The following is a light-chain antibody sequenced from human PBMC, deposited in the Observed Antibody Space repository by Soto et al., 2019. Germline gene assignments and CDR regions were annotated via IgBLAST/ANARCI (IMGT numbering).Light chain of an antibody. CDR1: SSDVGSYNL. CDR3: ATWDDRLNGWV. V-gene: IGLV2-14*02. Sequence: QSALTQPASVSGSPGQSITISCTGTSSDVGSYNLVSWYQQQPGKAPKLIIYEVTKRPSGVPERFSGSRSGTSASLAISGLQSEDEANYYCATWDDRLNGWVFGTGTKLTVL. J-gene: IGLJ3*02. CDR2: EVT.